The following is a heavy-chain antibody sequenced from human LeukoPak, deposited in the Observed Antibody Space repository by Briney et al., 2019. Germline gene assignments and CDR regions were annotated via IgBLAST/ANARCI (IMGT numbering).Heavy chain of an antibody. CDR1: GGSFSGYY. J-gene: IGHJ4*02. CDR3: ARGQSVYGDYVDY. V-gene: IGHV4-34*01. Sequence: SETLSLTCAVYGGSFSGYYWSWIRQPPGKGLEWIGEINHSGSTNYNPSLKSRVTISVDTSKNQFSLKLSSVTAADTAVYYCARGQSVYGDYVDYWGQGTLATVSS. CDR2: INHSGST. D-gene: IGHD4-17*01.